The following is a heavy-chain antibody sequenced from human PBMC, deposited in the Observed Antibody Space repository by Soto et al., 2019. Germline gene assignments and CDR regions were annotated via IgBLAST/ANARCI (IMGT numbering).Heavy chain of an antibody. Sequence: PGESLKISCKASGYSFSDYWIGWVRQMPGRGLEWMGIIYPGDSDTRYSASFQGQVTISADKSISTTFLQWSSLKASDTAMYYCARHRYLDFWSGWYYYYGMDVWGQGTTVTVSS. CDR3: ARHRYLDFWSGWYYYYGMDV. V-gene: IGHV5-51*01. CDR2: IYPGDSDT. J-gene: IGHJ6*02. CDR1: GYSFSDYW. D-gene: IGHD3-3*01.